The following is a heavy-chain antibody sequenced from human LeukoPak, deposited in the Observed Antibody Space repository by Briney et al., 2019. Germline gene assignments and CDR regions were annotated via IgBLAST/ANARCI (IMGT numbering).Heavy chain of an antibody. CDR1: GFTFSSYW. V-gene: IGHV3-7*01. J-gene: IGHJ4*02. D-gene: IGHD1-26*01. Sequence: GGSLRLSCAASGFTFSSYWMSWVRQAPGKGLEWVANIKQDGSEKYYVDSVKGRFTISRDNAKNSLYLQMNSLRAEDTAVYYCAKALSGNLDDFDYWGQGTLVTVSS. CDR3: AKALSGNLDDFDY. CDR2: IKQDGSEK.